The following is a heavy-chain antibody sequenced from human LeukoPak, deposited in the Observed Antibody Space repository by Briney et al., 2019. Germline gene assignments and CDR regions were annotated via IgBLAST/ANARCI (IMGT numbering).Heavy chain of an antibody. J-gene: IGHJ4*02. CDR3: ARVSAYSLDQ. D-gene: IGHD3-22*01. CDR1: LFTFSKYW. Sequence: GGSLRLSCAASLFTFSKYWAHRVRQAPGKGLVWVSRMIPDGRITNYADSVKGRFTISRDNAKNTLYLQLNSLGDEDTAIYYCARVSAYSLDQWGQGTLVTVSS. V-gene: IGHV3-74*01. CDR2: MIPDGRIT.